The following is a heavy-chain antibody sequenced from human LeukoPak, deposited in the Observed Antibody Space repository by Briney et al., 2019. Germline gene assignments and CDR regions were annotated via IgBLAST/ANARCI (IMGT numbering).Heavy chain of an antibody. CDR1: GYSFTSYW. V-gene: IGHV5-51*01. Sequence: GESLKISCKGSGYSFTSYWIGWVRQMPGKGLEWMGIIYPGDSDTRYSPSFQGQVTISADKSISTAYLQWSSLKASDTAMYYCARSVLAYCGGDCYDYYYGMDVWGQGTTVTVSS. CDR2: IYPGDSDT. D-gene: IGHD2-21*02. CDR3: ARSVLAYCGGDCYDYYYGMDV. J-gene: IGHJ6*02.